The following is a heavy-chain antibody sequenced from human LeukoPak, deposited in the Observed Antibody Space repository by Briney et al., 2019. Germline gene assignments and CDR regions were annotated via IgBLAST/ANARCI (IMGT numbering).Heavy chain of an antibody. CDR2: IYHSGST. D-gene: IGHD3-3*01. V-gene: IGHV4-30-2*01. J-gene: IGHJ5*02. CDR1: GXXS. Sequence: GXXSXSWIRQPPGKGLEWIEYIYHSGSTYYNPSLKSRFTISVYRAKNQSSLKLSSVTAADTAVYYCARGRITIFGVVIIRSWFDPWGQGTLVTVSS. CDR3: ARGRITIFGVVIIRSWFDP.